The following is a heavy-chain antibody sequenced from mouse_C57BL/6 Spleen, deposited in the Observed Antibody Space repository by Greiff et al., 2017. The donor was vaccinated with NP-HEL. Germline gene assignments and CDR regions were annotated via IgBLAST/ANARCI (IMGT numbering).Heavy chain of an antibody. D-gene: IGHD2-12*01. J-gene: IGHJ2*01. CDR3: AKINYYSYYFDY. CDR1: GFTFSDYG. V-gene: IGHV5-17*01. CDR2: ISSGSSTI. Sequence: EVKLVESGGGLVKPGGSLKLSCAASGFTFSDYGMHWVRQAPEKGLEWVAYISSGSSTIYYADTVKGRFTISRDNAKNTLFLQITSLRSEDTAMYYCAKINYYSYYFDYWGQGTTLTVSS.